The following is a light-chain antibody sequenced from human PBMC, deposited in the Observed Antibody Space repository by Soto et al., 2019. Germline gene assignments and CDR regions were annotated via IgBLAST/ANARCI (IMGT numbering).Light chain of an antibody. J-gene: IGKJ2*01. CDR1: QGISRY. CDR3: QETFTTPYT. V-gene: IGKV1-39*01. Sequence: DIQMTQSPSSLSASVGDRVTITCRASQGISRYLNWYQQKPGKAPKVLIYAASNLESGVPSRFSGSGSGTDFSLTISSLQAGDFANYFCQETFTTPYTFGQGTKLEIK. CDR2: AAS.